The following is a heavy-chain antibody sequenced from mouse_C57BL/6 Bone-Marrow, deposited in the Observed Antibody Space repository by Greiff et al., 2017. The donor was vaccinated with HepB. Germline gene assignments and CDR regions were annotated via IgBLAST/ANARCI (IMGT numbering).Heavy chain of an antibody. V-gene: IGHV1-55*01. CDR3: AREDWDY. Sequence: HLPPPFSELVKPGSSFNLSCKASGYTFTSYLITWVKQRPGQGLEWIGDIYPGSGSTNYNEKFKSKATLTVDTSSSTAYMQLSSLTSEDSAVYYCAREDWDYWGQGTTLTVSS. D-gene: IGHD4-1*01. J-gene: IGHJ2*01. CDR2: IYPGSGST. CDR1: GYTFTSYL.